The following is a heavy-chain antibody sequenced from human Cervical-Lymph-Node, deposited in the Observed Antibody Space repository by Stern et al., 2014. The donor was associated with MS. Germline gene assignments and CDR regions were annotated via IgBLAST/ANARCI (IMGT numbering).Heavy chain of an antibody. V-gene: IGHV4-4*02. J-gene: IGHJ4*02. Sequence: VQLEESGPGLVKPSGTLSLTCAVSGGSISSSHWWTWVRQAPGKGLEWIGEIYHRGNTNYHPSLKSRVIISVDKSKNQFSLKLSSVTAADTAVYYCARASYDVLTDYYMGLINYWGQGTLVTVSP. CDR1: GGSISSSHW. CDR3: ARASYDVLTDYYMGLINY. CDR2: IYHRGNT. D-gene: IGHD3-9*01.